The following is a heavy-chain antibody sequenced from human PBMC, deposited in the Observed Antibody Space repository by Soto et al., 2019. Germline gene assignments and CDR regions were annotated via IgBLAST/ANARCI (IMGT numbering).Heavy chain of an antibody. Sequence: QVQLVESGGGVVQPGRSLRLSCAASGFTFSSYGMHWVRQAPGKGLEWVAVISYDGSNKYYADSVKGRFTISRDNSKNTLYLQMNSLRVEDTAVYYCAKDRFRSGLNWFDPWGQGTLVTVSS. CDR1: GFTFSSYG. CDR2: ISYDGSNK. CDR3: AKDRFRSGLNWFDP. V-gene: IGHV3-30*18. D-gene: IGHD3-3*01. J-gene: IGHJ5*02.